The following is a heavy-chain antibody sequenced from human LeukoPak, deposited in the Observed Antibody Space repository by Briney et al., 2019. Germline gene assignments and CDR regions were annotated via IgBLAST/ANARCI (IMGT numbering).Heavy chain of an antibody. D-gene: IGHD6-19*01. J-gene: IGHJ3*02. CDR2: IYYSGST. V-gene: IGHV4-59*01. CDR1: GGSISSYY. Sequence: PETLSLTFTVSGGSISSYYWSWIRQPPGKGMEWIGYIYYSGSTNYNPSLKSRVTISVDTSKNQFSLKLSSVTAADTAVYYCARGGWLAPFDIWGQGTRVTVSS. CDR3: ARGGWLAPFDI.